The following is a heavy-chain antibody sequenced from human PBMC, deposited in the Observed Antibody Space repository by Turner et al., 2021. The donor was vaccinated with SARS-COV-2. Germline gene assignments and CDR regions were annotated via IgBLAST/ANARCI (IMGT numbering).Heavy chain of an antibody. Sequence: EVQLVESGGGLVKPGGSLRLSCAASGFPFSRYSMNWVRQAPGKGLEWVSSISSSSSYIYYADSVKGRFTISRDNAKNSLFLQMNSLRAEDTAVYYCARARWHYYDSSGYYPDAFDIWGQGTMVTVSS. V-gene: IGHV3-21*01. CDR1: GFPFSRYS. CDR3: ARARWHYYDSSGYYPDAFDI. CDR2: ISSSSSYI. J-gene: IGHJ3*02. D-gene: IGHD3-22*01.